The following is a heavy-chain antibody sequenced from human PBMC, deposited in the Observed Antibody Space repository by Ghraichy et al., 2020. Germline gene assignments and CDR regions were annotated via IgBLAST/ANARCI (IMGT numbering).Heavy chain of an antibody. CDR1: GFTFSNAW. Sequence: GESLNNSCAASGFTFSNAWMSWVRQAPGKGLEWVGRIKSRTDGGTTDYAAPVKGRFTISRDDSKNTLYLQMNSLKTEHTAVYYCTTDNIVLMVYATYFDYWGQGTLVTVSS. V-gene: IGHV3-15*01. J-gene: IGHJ4*02. D-gene: IGHD2-8*01. CDR3: TTDNIVLMVYATYFDY. CDR2: IKSRTDGGTT.